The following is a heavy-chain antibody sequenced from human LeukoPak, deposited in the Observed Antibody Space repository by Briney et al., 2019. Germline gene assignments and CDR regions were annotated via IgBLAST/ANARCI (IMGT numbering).Heavy chain of an antibody. CDR1: GYTFTSYD. J-gene: IGHJ4*02. V-gene: IGHV1-8*01. CDR3: ARGHGLAAAVDFDY. D-gene: IGHD6-13*01. CDR2: MNPNSGNT. Sequence: GASVKVSCMASGYTFTSYDINWVRQATGQGLEWMGWMNPNSGNTGYAQKFQARVTMTRNTSISTAYMELSSLRSEDTAVYYCARGHGLAAAVDFDYWGQGTLVTVSS.